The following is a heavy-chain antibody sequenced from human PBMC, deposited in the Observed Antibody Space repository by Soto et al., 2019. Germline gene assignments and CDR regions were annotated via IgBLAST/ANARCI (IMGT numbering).Heavy chain of an antibody. Sequence: QVQLVQSGAEVKTPGASVKVSCKASGYTFTKYDMNWVRQAPGQGLEWMGWMNPTSGNTGYAQKFQGRLTMTWDTAIGIAHMELSSLRNEDTAVSYCARSDGHTFNGLDSWGQGALVTVSA. CDR1: GYTFTKYD. CDR3: ARSDGHTFNGLDS. J-gene: IGHJ5*01. V-gene: IGHV1-8*01. CDR2: MNPTSGNT. D-gene: IGHD2-2*02.